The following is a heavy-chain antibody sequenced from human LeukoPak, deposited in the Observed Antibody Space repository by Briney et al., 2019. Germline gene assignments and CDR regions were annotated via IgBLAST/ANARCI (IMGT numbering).Heavy chain of an antibody. Sequence: ASVKVSCKTSGYTFTSYYIHWVRQAPGQGLEWMGWISAYNGNTNYAQKLQGRVTMTTDTSTSTAYMELRSLRSDDTAVYYCARCTARSTSCYGAFDYWGQGTLVTVSS. CDR1: GYTFTSYY. V-gene: IGHV1-18*04. CDR3: ARCTARSTSCYGAFDY. J-gene: IGHJ4*02. D-gene: IGHD2-2*01. CDR2: ISAYNGNT.